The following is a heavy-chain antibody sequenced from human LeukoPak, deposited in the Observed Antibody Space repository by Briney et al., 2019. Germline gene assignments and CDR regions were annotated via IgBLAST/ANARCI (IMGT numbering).Heavy chain of an antibody. CDR1: GFTFSTYN. CDR2: LPGSSTYT. Sequence: GGSLRLSCAASGFTFSTYNMKWLRQAPGKALEWVSSLPGSSTYTYYADSLKGRFTISRDTTKNSLYLQMSSLSPEDTAVYYCARGSYGSFDYWGQGTLASVSS. CDR3: ARGSYGSFDY. J-gene: IGHJ4*02. V-gene: IGHV3-21*01. D-gene: IGHD5-18*01.